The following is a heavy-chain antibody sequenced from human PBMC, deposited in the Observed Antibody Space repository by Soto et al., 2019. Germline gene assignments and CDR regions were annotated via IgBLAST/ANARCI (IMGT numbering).Heavy chain of an antibody. D-gene: IGHD5-18*01. V-gene: IGHV1-58*01. CDR1: GFTFTSSA. CDR3: AADKGYSYGYGSY. CDR2: IVVGSGST. Sequence: ASVKVSCKASGFTFTSSAVQWARQARGQRLEWIGWIVVGSGSTDYAQKFQERVTLTRDMSTSTAYMELSSLRSEETAVYYCAADKGYSYGYGSYWGQGTLVTVSS. J-gene: IGHJ4*02.